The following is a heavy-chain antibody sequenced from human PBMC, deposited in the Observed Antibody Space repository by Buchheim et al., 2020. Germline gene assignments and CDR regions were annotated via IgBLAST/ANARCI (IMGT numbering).Heavy chain of an antibody. J-gene: IGHJ6*02. V-gene: IGHV4-4*02. D-gene: IGHD3-10*01. CDR1: GGSISSSNW. CDR2: IYHSGST. Sequence: QVQLQESGPGLVKPSGTLSLTCAVSGGSISSSNWWSWVRQPPGKGLEWIGEIYHSGSTNYNPSLTSRVTISVDKSKNQFPLKLGSVTAADTAVYYCARGGVVQGVITEYYYYGMDVWGQGNT. CDR3: ARGGVVQGVITEYYYYGMDV.